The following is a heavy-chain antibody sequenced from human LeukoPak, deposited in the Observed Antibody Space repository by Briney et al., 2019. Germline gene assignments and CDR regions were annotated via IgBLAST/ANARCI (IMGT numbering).Heavy chain of an antibody. V-gene: IGHV4-34*01. J-gene: IGHJ4*02. CDR1: GGSFSGYY. D-gene: IGHD4/OR15-4a*01. CDR3: ARGCPDALDYYYLDY. Sequence: SETLSLTCAVYGGSFSGYYWSWIRQPPGKGLEWIGEVNHSGSTSYNPSLKSQVTVSVDTSKNQISLKLSSVTAADTAMYYCARGCPDALDYYYLDYWGQGNLVTVSS. CDR2: VNHSGST.